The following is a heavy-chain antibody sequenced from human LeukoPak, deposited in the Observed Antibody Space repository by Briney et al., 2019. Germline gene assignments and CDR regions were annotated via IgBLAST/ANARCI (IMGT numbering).Heavy chain of an antibody. V-gene: IGHV3-7*01. CDR1: GFTFTKYW. D-gene: IGHD6-19*01. Sequence: GDSLRLSCAASGFTFTKYWMTWVRQAPGKGLEWVGNIKQDGSDKNYMDSVKGRFTISRDNTKNSVYLQMSSLRAEDTAVYYCAKDQSSSGWYGGYYFDYWGQGTLVTVSS. J-gene: IGHJ4*02. CDR3: AKDQSSSGWYGGYYFDY. CDR2: IKQDGSDK.